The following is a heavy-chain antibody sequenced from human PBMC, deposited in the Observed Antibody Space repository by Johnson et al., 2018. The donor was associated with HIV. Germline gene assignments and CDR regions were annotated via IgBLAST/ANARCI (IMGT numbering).Heavy chain of an antibody. V-gene: IGHV3-30*14. CDR1: GFTFSSYA. D-gene: IGHD3-10*01. CDR3: ARAPWFSRAFDI. J-gene: IGHJ3*02. CDR2: ISYDGSNK. Sequence: QVQLVESGGGVVQPGRSLRLSCAASGFTFSSYAMHWVRQAPGKGLEWVAVISYDGSNKYYADSVKGRFTISRDNSKNTLYLQMNRLTAEDTAVYYCARAPWFSRAFDIWGQGTMVTVSS.